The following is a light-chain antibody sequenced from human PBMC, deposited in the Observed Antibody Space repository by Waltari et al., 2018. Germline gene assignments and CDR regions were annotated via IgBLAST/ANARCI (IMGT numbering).Light chain of an antibody. CDR2: AAS. V-gene: IGKV1-39*01. CDR3: QQTYTTPTWT. Sequence: DIQLTQSPLPLSASVGGRVTLTCRARQTISKYLNWYQQKPGKAPKLLIHAASRLQSGVPSRFSGSGSETEFTLTINSLQLEDCAIYYCQQTYTTPTWTFGQGTRVDIK. CDR1: QTISKY. J-gene: IGKJ1*01.